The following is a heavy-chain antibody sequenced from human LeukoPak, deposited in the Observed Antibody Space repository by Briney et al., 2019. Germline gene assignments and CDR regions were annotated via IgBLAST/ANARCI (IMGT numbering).Heavy chain of an antibody. CDR1: GFTFDDYA. Sequence: SLRLSCAASGFTFDDYAMHWVRQAPGKGLEWVSGISWNSGSIGYADSVKGRFTISRDNAKNSLYLQMNSLRAEDTALYYCAKGGMGYDFWSGYYFDYWGQGTLVTVSS. CDR2: ISWNSGSI. D-gene: IGHD3-3*01. CDR3: AKGGMGYDFWSGYYFDY. V-gene: IGHV3-9*01. J-gene: IGHJ4*02.